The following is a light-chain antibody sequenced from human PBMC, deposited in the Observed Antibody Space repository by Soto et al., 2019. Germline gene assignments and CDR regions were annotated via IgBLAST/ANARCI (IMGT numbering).Light chain of an antibody. V-gene: IGKV3-15*01. CDR2: DAS. CDR3: QRYNNWPLT. J-gene: IGKJ4*01. Sequence: DIVLTQSPGTLSLSPGERATLSCGASQSINSRSLAWYQQKPGQAPRLLIYDASSRATGVPARFSGSRSGPEFTLTINSLQSEDFAIYYCQRYNNWPLTFGGGTKVDIK. CDR1: QSINSRS.